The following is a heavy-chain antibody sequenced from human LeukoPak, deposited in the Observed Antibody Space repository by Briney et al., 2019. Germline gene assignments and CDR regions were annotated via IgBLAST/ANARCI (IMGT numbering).Heavy chain of an antibody. V-gene: IGHV4-59*01. J-gene: IGHJ6*03. D-gene: IGHD5-18*01. Sequence: SETLSLTCTVSSGSISTYYWSWIRQPPGKGLEWIGYIHYSGSTNYNPSLKSRVSISVETSKSHFSLKLTSVTAADTAVYYCARVSPLIYSYGPTYYYYYMDVWGKGTTVTISS. CDR2: IHYSGST. CDR1: SGSISTYY. CDR3: ARVSPLIYSYGPTYYYYYMDV.